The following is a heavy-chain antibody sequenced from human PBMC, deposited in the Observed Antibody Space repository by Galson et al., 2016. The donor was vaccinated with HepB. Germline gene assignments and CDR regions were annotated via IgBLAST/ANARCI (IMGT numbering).Heavy chain of an antibody. J-gene: IGHJ5*02. CDR2: IDPSDGET. Sequence: VKVSCKVSGYSFSEYYFHWVQQAPGKGLQWMGLIDPSDGETIYAERFQDRVPTPAYTTTATAHMELSSLRSGDTAVYYCATGITGGDASPKTWGQGTLVTVSS. CDR1: GYSFSEYY. V-gene: IGHV1-69-2*01. D-gene: IGHD1-14*01. CDR3: ATGITGGDASPKT.